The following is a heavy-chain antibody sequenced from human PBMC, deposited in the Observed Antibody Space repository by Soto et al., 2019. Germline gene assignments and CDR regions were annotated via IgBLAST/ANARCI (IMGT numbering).Heavy chain of an antibody. CDR3: ARDPGRYYYMDV. Sequence: QVQLQESGPGLVKPSQTLSLTCTVSGGSISSGGYYWSWIRQHPGKGLEWIGYIYYSGSTNYNPSLKSRVTISVDTSKNQFSLKLSSVTAADTAVYHCARDPGRYYYMDVWCKGTTVTVSS. CDR2: IYYSGST. J-gene: IGHJ6*03. V-gene: IGHV4-31*03. CDR1: GGSISSGGYY.